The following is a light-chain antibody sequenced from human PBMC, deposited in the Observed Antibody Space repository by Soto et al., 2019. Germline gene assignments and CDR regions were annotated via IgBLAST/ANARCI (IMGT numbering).Light chain of an antibody. CDR2: KAT. V-gene: IGKV1-5*03. CDR1: QSITTW. CDR3: QQYNDYQYT. Sequence: DIQMTQSPSTLSASVGDRVTITCRASQSITTWLAWYQQKPGKAPKLLIYKATNLQSGVPSRFSGSGSGTEFSLTISSLQPEDFAIYYCQQYNDYQYTFGQGTKVDIK. J-gene: IGKJ2*01.